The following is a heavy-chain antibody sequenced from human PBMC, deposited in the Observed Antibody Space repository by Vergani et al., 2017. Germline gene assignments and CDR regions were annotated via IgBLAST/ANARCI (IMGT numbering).Heavy chain of an antibody. Sequence: QVQLVQSGAAVRKPGASAKVSCTASGYIFKNYYMHWLRLAPGQGFQWMGVVNFGTGAATSPQKFEGRITMTRDTATATFYMDLSSLKYEDTAIYYCACSIGYCTSGRCRPYYFDLWGQGTLVTVSS. CDR2: VNFGTGAA. D-gene: IGHD2-15*01. CDR1: GYIFKNYY. J-gene: IGHJ4*02. V-gene: IGHV1-46*02. CDR3: ACSIGYCTSGRCRPYYFDL.